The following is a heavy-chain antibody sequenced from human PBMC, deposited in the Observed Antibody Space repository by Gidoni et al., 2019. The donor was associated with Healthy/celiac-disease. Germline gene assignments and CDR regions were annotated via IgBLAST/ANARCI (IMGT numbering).Heavy chain of an antibody. D-gene: IGHD6-6*01. Sequence: QVQLVESGGDLVKPGGSLRLSCATAGFTYSKYYMSWIRQAPGKGLEWVSYISSSISYTNYADSVKGRFSISRDNDKNSLYLQMNSLRADDTAVYYCARDLYSGSADEVDYYGMDVWGQGTTVTVSS. CDR2: ISSSISYT. CDR3: ARDLYSGSADEVDYYGMDV. CDR1: GFTYSKYY. J-gene: IGHJ6*02. V-gene: IGHV3-11*06.